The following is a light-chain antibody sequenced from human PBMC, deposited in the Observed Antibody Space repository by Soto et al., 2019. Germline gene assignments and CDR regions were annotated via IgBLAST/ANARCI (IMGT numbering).Light chain of an antibody. CDR3: SSYTSSSTSV. CDR2: EVS. V-gene: IGLV2-14*01. Sequence: QSALTQPASVSGSPGQSITISCTGTSSDVGGYNYVSWYQQHPGKAPKLMIYEVSNRPSGVSNRFSGSKSGNTASLTISGLQAEDEADYYCSSYTSSSTSVFGTRTKLTVL. CDR1: SSDVGGYNY. J-gene: IGLJ1*01.